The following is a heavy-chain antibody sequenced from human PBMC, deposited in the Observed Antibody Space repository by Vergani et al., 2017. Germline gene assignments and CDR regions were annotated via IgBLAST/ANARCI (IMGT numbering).Heavy chain of an antibody. CDR1: GGSISSGSYY. V-gene: IGHV4-61*02. D-gene: IGHD3-10*01. CDR2: IYTSGST. J-gene: IGHJ6*02. CDR3: ARDAGPRWFGELLYRLGQNHYYYYGMDV. Sequence: QVQLQESGPGLVKPSQTLSLTCTVSGGSISSGSYYWSWIRQPAGKGLEWIGRIYTSGSTNYNPSLKSRVTISVDTSKNQFSLKLSSVTAADPAGYYWARDAGPRWFGELLYRLGQNHYYYYGMDVWGQGITVTVSS.